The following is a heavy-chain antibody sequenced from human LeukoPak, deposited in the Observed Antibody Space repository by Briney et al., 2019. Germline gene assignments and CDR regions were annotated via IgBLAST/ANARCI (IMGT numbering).Heavy chain of an antibody. Sequence: GGSLRLSCAASGFTFSNYIMNWVRQAPGKGLEWVSYISPDSRTIYYADSVKGRFTISRDNAKNSLYLQMNSLRAEDTAVYYCTRDPEWGVWFDSWGQGTLDTVSS. CDR3: TRDPEWGVWFDS. J-gene: IGHJ5*01. CDR1: GFTFSNYI. CDR2: ISPDSRTI. V-gene: IGHV3-48*01. D-gene: IGHD3-3*01.